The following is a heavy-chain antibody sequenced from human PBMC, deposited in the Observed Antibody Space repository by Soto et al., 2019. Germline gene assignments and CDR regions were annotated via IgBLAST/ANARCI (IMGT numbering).Heavy chain of an antibody. CDR3: ARSHVYGGVIGAFDI. CDR2: IYPSDSDT. V-gene: IGHV5-51*01. Sequence: PGESLKISCKGSGYTFTSYWIGWVRQMPGKGLEWMGIIYPSDSDTRYSPSFQGQVTISADKSISTAYLQWNSLRASDTAIYYCARSHVYGGVIGAFDIWGPGTMVTVSS. J-gene: IGHJ3*02. D-gene: IGHD2-8*02. CDR1: GYTFTSYW.